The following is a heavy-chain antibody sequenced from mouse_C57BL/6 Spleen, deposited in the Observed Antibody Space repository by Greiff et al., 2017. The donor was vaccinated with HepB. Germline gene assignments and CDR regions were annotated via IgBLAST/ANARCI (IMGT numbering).Heavy chain of an antibody. J-gene: IGHJ3*01. CDR3: TRREFAY. CDR1: GYTFTDYE. CDR2: IDPETGGT. V-gene: IGHV1-15*01. Sequence: QVQLQQSGAELVRPGASVTLSCKASGYTFTDYEMHWVKQTPVHGLEWIGAIDPETGGTAYNQKFKGKAILTADKSSSTAYMERRSLTSEDSSVYYCTRREFAYWGQGTLVTVSA.